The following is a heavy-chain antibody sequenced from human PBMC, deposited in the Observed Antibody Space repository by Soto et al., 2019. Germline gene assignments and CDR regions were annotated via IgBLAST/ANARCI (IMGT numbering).Heavy chain of an antibody. CDR2: IYPGASDT. CDR3: ARLREGEVGTTTGFCDY. D-gene: IGHD1-26*01. CDR1: GYSFTNFW. Sequence: EVQLVQSGAEVKKPGESLKISCKGSGYSFTNFWIGWVRQMPGKGLEWMGIIYPGASDTRYSPSFQGQVTISADKSISTAYLQWSSLKASDTAMYYCARLREGEVGTTTGFCDYWGQGTLVTVSS. J-gene: IGHJ4*02. V-gene: IGHV5-51*01.